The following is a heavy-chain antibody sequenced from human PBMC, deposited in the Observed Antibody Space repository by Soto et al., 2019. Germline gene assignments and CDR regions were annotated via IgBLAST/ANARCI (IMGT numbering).Heavy chain of an antibody. V-gene: IGHV4-30-4*01. Sequence: SEPLSLPCTVSGGSISSDDYYWNWIRQPPGKGLEWIGYIYYTGRTSYNPSLESRITISIDTSKNQFSLKVNYVSAADTAVYYCVRDRSNSPDYFDYWGQGTLVTVSS. CDR3: VRDRSNSPDYFDY. D-gene: IGHD6-6*01. CDR1: GGSISSDDYY. J-gene: IGHJ4*02. CDR2: IYYTGRT.